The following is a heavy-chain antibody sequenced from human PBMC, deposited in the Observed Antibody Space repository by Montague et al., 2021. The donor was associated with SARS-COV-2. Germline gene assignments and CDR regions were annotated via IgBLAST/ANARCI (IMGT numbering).Heavy chain of an antibody. J-gene: IGHJ4*02. CDR1: GFTFSNYW. Sequence: SLRLSCAVSGFTFSNYWMHWVRQAPGKGLEWVSRTNSDGRSTTYADSVKGRFTISRDNAKNTLFLQINSLRGEDTAVYYCARGGEWSSSSLPDYWGQGTLVTVSS. CDR3: ARGGEWSSSSLPDY. D-gene: IGHD6-6*01. CDR2: TNSDGRST. V-gene: IGHV3-74*01.